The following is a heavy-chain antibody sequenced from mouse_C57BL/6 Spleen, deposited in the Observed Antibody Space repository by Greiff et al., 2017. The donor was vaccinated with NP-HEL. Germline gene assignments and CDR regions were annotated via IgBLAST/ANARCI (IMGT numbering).Heavy chain of an antibody. CDR1: GYTFTSYW. CDR3: ARKGYDYDASSYFDY. V-gene: IGHV1-64*01. J-gene: IGHJ2*01. D-gene: IGHD2-4*01. CDR2: IHPNSGST. Sequence: VQLQQPGAELVKPGASVKLSCKASGYTFTSYWMHWVKQRPGQGLEWIGMIHPNSGSTNYNEKFKSKATLTVDKSSSTAYMQLSSLTSEDSAVYYCARKGYDYDASSYFDYWGQGTTLTVSS.